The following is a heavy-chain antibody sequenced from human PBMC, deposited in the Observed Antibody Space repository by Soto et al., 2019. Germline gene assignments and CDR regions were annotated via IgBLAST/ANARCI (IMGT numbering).Heavy chain of an antibody. V-gene: IGHV4-30-4*01. J-gene: IGHJ6*02. CDR2: IYYSGST. D-gene: IGHD3-22*01. Sequence: SETLSLTCTVSGGSISSGDYYWSWIRQPPGKGLEWIGYIYYSGSTYYNPSLKSRVTISVDTSKNQFSLKLSSVTAADTAVYYCARDNDSSVVDVWGQGTTVTVSS. CDR1: GGSISSGDYY. CDR3: ARDNDSSVVDV.